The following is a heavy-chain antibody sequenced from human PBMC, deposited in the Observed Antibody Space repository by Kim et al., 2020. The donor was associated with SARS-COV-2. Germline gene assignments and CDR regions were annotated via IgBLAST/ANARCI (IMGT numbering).Heavy chain of an antibody. CDR1: GGTFSSYA. V-gene: IGHV1-69*13. CDR3: ARETTAQLEPGGAFDI. J-gene: IGHJ3*02. CDR2: IIPIFGTA. Sequence: SVKVSCKASGGTFSSYAISWVRQAPGQGLEWMGGIIPIFGTANYAQKFQGRVTITADESTSTAYMELSSLRSEDTAVYYCARETTAQLEPGGAFDIWGQGTMVTVSS. D-gene: IGHD1-1*01.